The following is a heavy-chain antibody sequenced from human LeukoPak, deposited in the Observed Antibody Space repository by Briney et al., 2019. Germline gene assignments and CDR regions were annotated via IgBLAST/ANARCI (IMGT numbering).Heavy chain of an antibody. J-gene: IGHJ4*02. Sequence: SVKVSCKASGGTFSSYAISWVRQAPGQGLEWMGGIIPIFGTANYAQKFQGRVTITADESTSTAYMELSSLRSEDTAVYYCATRYCSSTSCYTGGLDDYWGQGTLVTVSS. CDR3: ATRYCSSTSCYTGGLDDY. D-gene: IGHD2-2*02. CDR1: GGTFSSYA. V-gene: IGHV1-69*13. CDR2: IIPIFGTA.